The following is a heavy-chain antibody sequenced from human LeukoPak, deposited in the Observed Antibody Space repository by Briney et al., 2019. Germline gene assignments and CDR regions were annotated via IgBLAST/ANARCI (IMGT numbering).Heavy chain of an antibody. CDR2: IYRADSDT. J-gene: IGHJ4*02. D-gene: IGHD6-19*01. Sequence: AESLKISCKGSGYTFTNYWIGWVRQMPGKGLEWMGIIYRADSDTRYSPSFQGQVTISADKSISTAYLQWSSLKASDTAMYYCARPPQGSSGSLGFDYWGQGTMVTVSS. V-gene: IGHV5-51*01. CDR1: GYTFTNYW. CDR3: ARPPQGSSGSLGFDY.